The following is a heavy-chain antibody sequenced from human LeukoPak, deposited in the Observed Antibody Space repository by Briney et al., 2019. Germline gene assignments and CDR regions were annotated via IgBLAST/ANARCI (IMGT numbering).Heavy chain of an antibody. CDR3: AKVAVTTRYDGMDV. D-gene: IGHD4-17*01. Sequence: PGGSLRLSCAASGFSFNIYAMSWVRQAPGKGLEWVSGISAGGGSTFYVPSVRGRFTISSDNSKNTLFLQMNSLRAEDTAVYYCAKVAVTTRYDGMDVWGQGTTVIVSS. CDR2: ISAGGGST. CDR1: GFSFNIYA. J-gene: IGHJ6*02. V-gene: IGHV3-23*01.